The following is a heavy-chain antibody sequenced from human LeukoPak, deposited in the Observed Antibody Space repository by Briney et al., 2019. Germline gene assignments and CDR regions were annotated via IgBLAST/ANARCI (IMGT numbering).Heavy chain of an antibody. Sequence: GSSVKVSCKASGGTFSSYAISWVRQAPGQGLEWMGGIIPIFGAANYAQKFQGRVTITADESTSTAYMELSNLRSEDTAVYYCARAPDLYCSGGSCYNEFDPWGQGTLVTVSS. CDR1: GGTFSSYA. J-gene: IGHJ5*02. CDR2: IIPIFGAA. V-gene: IGHV1-69*01. CDR3: ARAPDLYCSGGSCYNEFDP. D-gene: IGHD2-15*01.